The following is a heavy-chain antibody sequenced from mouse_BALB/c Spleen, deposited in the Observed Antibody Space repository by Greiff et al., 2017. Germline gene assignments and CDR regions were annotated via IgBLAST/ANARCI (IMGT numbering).Heavy chain of an antibody. Sequence: EVKVVESGPSLVKPSQTLSLTCSVTGDSITSGYWNWIRKFPGNKLEYMGYISYSGSTYYNPSLKSRISITRDTSKNQYYLQLNSVTTEDTATYYCARSSSGPAWFAYWGQGTLVTVSA. CDR2: ISYSGST. J-gene: IGHJ3*01. CDR3: ARSSSGPAWFAY. V-gene: IGHV3-8*02. CDR1: GDSITSGY. D-gene: IGHD3-1*01.